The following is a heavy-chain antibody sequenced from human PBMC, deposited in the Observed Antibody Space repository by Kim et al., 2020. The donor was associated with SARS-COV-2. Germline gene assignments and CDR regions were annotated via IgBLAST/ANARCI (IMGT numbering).Heavy chain of an antibody. Sequence: ASVKVSCKASGYTFTGYYLFWVRQAPGQGLEWVGWINPNTGGTVCAQKFQDRVTMTRDTSINTAYMELSRLRSDDTAIYYCPREDFWGRGTLVTVSS. V-gene: IGHV1-2*02. CDR2: INPNTGGT. CDR1: GYTFTGYY. J-gene: IGHJ4*02. CDR3: PREDF.